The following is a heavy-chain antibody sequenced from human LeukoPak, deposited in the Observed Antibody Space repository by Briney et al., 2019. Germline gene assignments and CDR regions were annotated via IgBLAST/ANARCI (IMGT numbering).Heavy chain of an antibody. Sequence: PGGSLRLSCAASRLTLSSYSMHWVRQAPGKGLEWVSSISSTSSHIYYEDSVKGRFTISRDNAKNSLYLQMNSLRAEDTAVYYCARGPSGSAFYYYYYYMDVWGKGTTVTVSS. D-gene: IGHD3-10*01. V-gene: IGHV3-21*01. CDR1: RLTLSSYS. J-gene: IGHJ6*03. CDR2: ISSTSSHI. CDR3: ARGPSGSAFYYYYYYMDV.